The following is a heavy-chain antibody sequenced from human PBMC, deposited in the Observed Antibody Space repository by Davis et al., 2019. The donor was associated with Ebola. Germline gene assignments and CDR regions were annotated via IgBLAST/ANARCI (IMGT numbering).Heavy chain of an antibody. Sequence: ASVKVSCKASGYTFTSYAMHWVRQAPGQRLEWMGWINAGNGNTKYSQKFQGRVTITRDTSASTAYMELSSLRSEDTAVYYCARPMGHSNGWYYFDYWGQGTLVTVSS. D-gene: IGHD6-19*01. CDR1: GYTFTSYA. CDR2: INAGNGNT. CDR3: ARPMGHSNGWYYFDY. J-gene: IGHJ4*02. V-gene: IGHV1-3*01.